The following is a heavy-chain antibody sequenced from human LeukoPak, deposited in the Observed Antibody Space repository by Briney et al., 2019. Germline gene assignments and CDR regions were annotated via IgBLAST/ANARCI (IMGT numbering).Heavy chain of an antibody. V-gene: IGHV1-2*02. CDR2: INPNSGGT. J-gene: IGHJ4*02. D-gene: IGHD6-13*01. CDR1: GCTFTGYY. CDR3: ARRWALWYSSTIRSSRYFDY. Sequence: GASVKVSCKASGCTFTGYYMHWVRQAPGQGLEWMGWINPNSGGTNYAQKFQGRVTMTRDTSISTAYMELSRLRSDDTAVYYCARRWALWYSSTIRSSRYFDYWGQGTLVTVSS.